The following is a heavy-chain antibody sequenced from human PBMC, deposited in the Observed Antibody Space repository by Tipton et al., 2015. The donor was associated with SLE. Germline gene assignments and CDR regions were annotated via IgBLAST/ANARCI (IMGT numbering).Heavy chain of an antibody. V-gene: IGHV4-39*07. J-gene: IGHJ2*01. CDR3: ARHADYFEWPHEWYFDL. CDR1: GASISNSSWH. Sequence: TLSLTCRVSGASISNSSWHWNWIRQTPGKGLEWLGSVYHTGSAFYNPSLKGRFIISVDPSQNQFSLRLKSVTAADTAVYYCARHADYFEWPHEWYFDLWGRGSLVTVSS. CDR2: VYHTGSA. D-gene: IGHD3-9*01.